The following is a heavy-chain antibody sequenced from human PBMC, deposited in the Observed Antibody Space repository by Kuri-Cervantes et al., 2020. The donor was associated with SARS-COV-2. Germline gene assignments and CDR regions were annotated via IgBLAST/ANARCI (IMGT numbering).Heavy chain of an antibody. CDR1: GFTFSSYG. CDR2: IWYDGSNK. J-gene: IGHJ3*02. Sequence: GESLKISCAASGFTFSSYGMHWVRQAPGKGLEWVAVIWYDGSNKYYADSVKGRFTISRDNAKNTLYLQMNSLRAEDTAIYYCSRIWSPPLMATDGVDAFDIWGQGTMVTVSS. CDR3: SRIWSPPLMATDGVDAFDI. D-gene: IGHD5-24*01. V-gene: IGHV3-33*01.